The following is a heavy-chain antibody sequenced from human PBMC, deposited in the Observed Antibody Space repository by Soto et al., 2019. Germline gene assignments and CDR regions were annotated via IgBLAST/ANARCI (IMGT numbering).Heavy chain of an antibody. Sequence: SETLSLTCTVSGGSISYYYWSWIRQPPGKGLEWIGYMYYSGSTNYNPSLKSRITISVDTSKNQFSLKLNSVTAADTAVYYCARDVGSGTSYFDYWGQGTLVTVSS. CDR2: MYYSGST. D-gene: IGHD3-10*01. CDR3: ARDVGSGTSYFDY. CDR1: GGSISYYY. J-gene: IGHJ4*02. V-gene: IGHV4-59*01.